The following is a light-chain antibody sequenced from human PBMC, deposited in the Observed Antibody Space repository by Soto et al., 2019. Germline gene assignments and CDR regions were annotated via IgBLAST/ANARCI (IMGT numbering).Light chain of an antibody. J-gene: IGKJ1*01. Sequence: DIQMTQSPSTLSASVGDRVTITCRASQSISYWLAWYQQKPGKAPKLLIYKASSLESGVPSRFSGSGSGTVFTLTISWLLFDDSAGYSCHQNYNYWTFGQGTKVEIK. CDR1: QSISYW. CDR2: KAS. V-gene: IGKV1-5*03. CDR3: HQNYNYWT.